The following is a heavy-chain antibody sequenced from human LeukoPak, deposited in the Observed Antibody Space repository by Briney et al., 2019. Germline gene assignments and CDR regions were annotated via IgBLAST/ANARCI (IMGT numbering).Heavy chain of an antibody. CDR1: GLTFSIYS. CDR3: ARMPHCSGTSCPSGY. CDR2: INDRSTHI. J-gene: IGHJ4*02. D-gene: IGHD2-15*01. Sequence: PGGSLRLSCAASGLTFSIYSMNWVRQAPGKGLEWVSSINDRSTHIFYADSVKGRFTISRDNAKNSLYLQMNSLRAEDTAVYYCARMPHCSGTSCPSGYWGRGTLVTVSS. V-gene: IGHV3-21*01.